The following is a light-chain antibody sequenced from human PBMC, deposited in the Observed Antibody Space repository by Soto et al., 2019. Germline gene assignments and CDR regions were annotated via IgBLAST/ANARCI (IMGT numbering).Light chain of an antibody. CDR2: DVT. CDR1: SSDVGGYNF. J-gene: IGLJ1*01. CDR3: CSYASSTIYV. Sequence: QSALTQPASLSGSPRQSITISCTGTSSDVGGYNFVSWYQQLPGNAPKLLIHDVTLRPSGVSDRFSGSKSGTTASRTISGLQAEDEADYYCCSYASSTIYVFGTGTKVTVL. V-gene: IGLV2-14*03.